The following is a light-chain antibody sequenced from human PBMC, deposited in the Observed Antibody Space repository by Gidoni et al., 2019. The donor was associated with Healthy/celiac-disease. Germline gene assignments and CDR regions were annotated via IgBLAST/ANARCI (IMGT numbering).Light chain of an antibody. CDR3: QNYWTHLGA. CDR2: WAS. Sequence: DIVMTQSPYSLIVSLGDRATIKCKSSQSLLCRSDNRNYLSWFHQRPGQPPKLLISWASMRECGVPERFIGRGSGKDFTLTITSLQDEDVAVYYCQNYWTHLGAFGQGTKLEI. V-gene: IGKV4-1*01. CDR1: QSLLCRSDNRNY. J-gene: IGKJ2*01.